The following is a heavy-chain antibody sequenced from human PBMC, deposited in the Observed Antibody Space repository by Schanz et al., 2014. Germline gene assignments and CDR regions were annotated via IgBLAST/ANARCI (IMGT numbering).Heavy chain of an antibody. CDR2: INPNSGAT. J-gene: IGHJ4*02. CDR3: VRDLIYYFGSGSILFY. V-gene: IGHV1-2*02. CDR1: GYTFTTYY. Sequence: QVQLVQSGAEVKKPGASVKVSCKASGYTFTTYYIHWVRQAPGQGLEWLGWINPNSGATSSAQKFQGRVTMTRDTSSSTVYMQLSSLTSDDTAVYYCVRDLIYYFGSGSILFYWGQGTLVTVSS. D-gene: IGHD3-10*01.